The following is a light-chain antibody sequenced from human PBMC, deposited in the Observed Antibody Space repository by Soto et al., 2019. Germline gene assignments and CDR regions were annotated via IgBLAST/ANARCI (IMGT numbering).Light chain of an antibody. CDR2: GAS. Sequence: EIVLTQSPGTLSLSPGERATLSCRASQSVSSSYLAWYQQKPGQAPRLLIYGASSRATGIPDRFSGSGSGTDFTLTISRLEPEDFAXYXXQQYGSSPPGVFGPGTKVDIK. CDR1: QSVSSSY. CDR3: QQYGSSPPGV. V-gene: IGKV3-20*01. J-gene: IGKJ3*01.